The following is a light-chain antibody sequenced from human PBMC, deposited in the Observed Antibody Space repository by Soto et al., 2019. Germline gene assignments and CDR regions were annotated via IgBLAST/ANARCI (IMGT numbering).Light chain of an antibody. J-gene: IGLJ1*01. CDR1: SSDVGGYNF. CDR3: CSYAGSYTYV. V-gene: IGLV2-11*01. CDR2: NVI. Sequence: QSVLTQPRSVSGSPGQSVTISCTGTSSDVGGYNFVSWYQHHPGKAPKLMIYNVIQRSSGVPDRFSASKSGNTASLTISGLQAEDEADYYCCSYAGSYTYVFGTGTKVTVL.